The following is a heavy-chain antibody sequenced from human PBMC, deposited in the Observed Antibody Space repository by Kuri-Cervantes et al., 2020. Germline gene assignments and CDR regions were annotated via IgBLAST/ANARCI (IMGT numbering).Heavy chain of an antibody. CDR3: ARHGWLLWFGELFRGVFDI. CDR1: GGSISSSSYY. V-gene: IGHV4-39*01. D-gene: IGHD3-10*01. CDR2: IYYSGST. J-gene: IGHJ3*02. Sequence: SETLSLTCTVSGGSISSSSYYWGWIRQPPGKGLEWIGSIYYSGSTYYNPSLKSRVTISVDTSKNQFSLKLSSVTAADTAVYYCARHGWLLWFGELFRGVFDIWGQGTMVTVSS.